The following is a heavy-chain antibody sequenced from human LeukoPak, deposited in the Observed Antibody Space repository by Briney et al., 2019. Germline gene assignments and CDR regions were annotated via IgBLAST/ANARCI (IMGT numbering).Heavy chain of an antibody. CDR1: GGSISNYY. Sequence: SETLSLICTVSGGSISNYYWSWSRQPPGKGLEWIGYIYSSGSTSYNPSLKSRVTMSVDTSKNQLSLNLNSVTAADTAVYHCARGYSRDWGLHYFQHWGQGTLVTVSS. CDR3: ARGYSRDWGLHYFQH. J-gene: IGHJ1*01. V-gene: IGHV4-59*01. CDR2: IYSSGST. D-gene: IGHD6-19*01.